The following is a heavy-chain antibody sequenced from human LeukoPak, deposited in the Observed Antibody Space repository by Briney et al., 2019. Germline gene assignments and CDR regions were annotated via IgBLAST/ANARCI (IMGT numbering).Heavy chain of an antibody. CDR3: ARSTLGIDY. CDR2: IIPIFGIA. D-gene: IGHD5/OR15-5a*01. V-gene: IGHV1-69*04. CDR1: GGTFSSYA. J-gene: IGHJ4*02. Sequence: SVKVFCKASGGTFSSYAISWVRQAPGQGLEWMGRIIPIFGIANYAQKFQGRVTITADKSTSTAYMELSSLRSEDTAVYYCARSTLGIDYWGQGTLVTVSS.